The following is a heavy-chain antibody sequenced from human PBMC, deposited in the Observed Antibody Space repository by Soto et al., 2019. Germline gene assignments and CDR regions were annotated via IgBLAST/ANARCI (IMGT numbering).Heavy chain of an antibody. CDR2: ISYDGSNK. CDR1: GFTFSSYG. Sequence: PGGSLRLSCAASGFTFSSYGMHWVRQAPGQGLEWVAVISYDGSNKYYADSVKGRFTISRDNSKHTLYLQMDSLRAEDTAVYYCAKDISLEVVAATGNWYDYWGQGTLVTVSS. D-gene: IGHD2-15*01. V-gene: IGHV3-30*18. CDR3: AKDISLEVVAATGNWYDY. J-gene: IGHJ4*02.